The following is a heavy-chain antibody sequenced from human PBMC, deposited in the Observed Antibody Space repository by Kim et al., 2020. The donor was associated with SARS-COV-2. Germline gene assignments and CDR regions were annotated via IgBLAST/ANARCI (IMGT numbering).Heavy chain of an antibody. CDR1: GFTFSSYS. V-gene: IGHV3-21*01. CDR2: ISSSSSYI. CDR3: ARDLGSDNWGGYYYYGMDV. D-gene: IGHD7-27*01. J-gene: IGHJ6*02. Sequence: GGSLRLSCAASGFTFSSYSMNWVRQAPGKGLEWVSSISSSSSYIYYADLVKGRFTISRDNAKNSLYLQMNSLRAEDTAVYYCARDLGSDNWGGYYYYGMDVWGQGTTVTVSS.